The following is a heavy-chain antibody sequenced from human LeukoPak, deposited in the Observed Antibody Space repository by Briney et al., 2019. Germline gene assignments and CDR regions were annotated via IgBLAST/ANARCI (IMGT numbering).Heavy chain of an antibody. D-gene: IGHD1-14*01. J-gene: IGHJ4*02. CDR1: GGSINNYY. CDR3: ARDQPPVFI. V-gene: IGHV4-59*12. CDR2: IHYSGST. Sequence: PSETLSLTCTVSGGSINNYYWNWIRQPPGKGLEWIGYIHYSGSTNYNPSLKSRLSLSVDTSKNQFSLKLSSVTAADTAVYYCARDQPPVFIWGQGTLVTVSS.